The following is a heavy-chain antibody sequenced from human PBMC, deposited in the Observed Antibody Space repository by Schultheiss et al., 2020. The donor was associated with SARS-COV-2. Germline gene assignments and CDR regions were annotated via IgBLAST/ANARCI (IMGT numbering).Heavy chain of an antibody. J-gene: IGHJ4*02. CDR2: MNPNSGNT. V-gene: IGHV1-8*01. D-gene: IGHD5-12*01. CDR1: GYTFTSYD. Sequence: ASVKVSCKASGYTFTSYDINWVRQATGQGLEWMGWMNPNSGNTGYAQKFQGRVTMTRNTSISTAYMELSSLRSEDTAVYYCARGIVATWGFDYWGQGTLVTVSS. CDR3: ARGIVATWGFDY.